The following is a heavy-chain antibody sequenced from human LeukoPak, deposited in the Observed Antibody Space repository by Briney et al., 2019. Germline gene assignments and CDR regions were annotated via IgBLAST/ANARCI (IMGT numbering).Heavy chain of an antibody. CDR3: ARDNPVGATTGLFDY. J-gene: IGHJ4*02. Sequence: ASVKVSCKASGYTFTGYYMDWVRQAPGQGLEWMGWINPNSGGTNYAQKFQGRVTMTRDTSISTAYMELSRLRSDDTAVYYCARDNPVGATTGLFDYWGQGTLVTVSS. D-gene: IGHD1-26*01. CDR1: GYTFTGYY. CDR2: INPNSGGT. V-gene: IGHV1-2*02.